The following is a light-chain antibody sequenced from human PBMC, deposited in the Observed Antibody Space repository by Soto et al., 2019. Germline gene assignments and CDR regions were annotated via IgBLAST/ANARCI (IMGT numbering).Light chain of an antibody. CDR3: QQLNSYPYT. CDR1: KAIASF. CDR2: SAS. Sequence: DIQLTQSPSFLSASVGDRVTITCRASKAIASFLAWYQQKPGEAPQLLIYSASTLQSGVPSRFRGSRSGPEYTLTISSLQPEDFATYYCQQLNSYPYTFAQGTKLEIK. V-gene: IGKV1-9*01. J-gene: IGKJ2*01.